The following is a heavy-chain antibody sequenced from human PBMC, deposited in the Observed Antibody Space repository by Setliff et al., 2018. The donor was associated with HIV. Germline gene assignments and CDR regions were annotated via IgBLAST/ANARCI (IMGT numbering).Heavy chain of an antibody. CDR2: IIPMYGVT. J-gene: IGHJ5*02. Sequence: SVKVSCKASGGTFSSYVISWVRQAPGQGPEWMGGIIPMYGVTNYAQKFQGRVTMTTDESTSTAYMELSSLRSEDTAVYYCALPYCSGGNCWSSASLPPAGWFDPWGQGPLVTVSS. D-gene: IGHD2-15*01. CDR3: ALPYCSGGNCWSSASLPPAGWFDP. CDR1: GGTFSSYV. V-gene: IGHV1-69*05.